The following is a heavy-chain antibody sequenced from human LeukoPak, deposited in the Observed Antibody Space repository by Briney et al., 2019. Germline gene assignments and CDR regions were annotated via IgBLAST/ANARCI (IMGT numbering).Heavy chain of an antibody. CDR2: ISAYNGKT. D-gene: IGHD2-2*02. J-gene: IGHJ6*02. CDR1: GYTFTSYG. Sequence: GASVKVSCKASGYTFTSYGISWVRQAPGQGLEWMGWISAYNGKTNYAQKLQGRVTMTTDTSTSTAYMELRSLRSDDTAVYYCARASYCSSTSCYNLRVYYYGMDVWGQGTTVTVSS. CDR3: ARASYCSSTSCYNLRVYYYGMDV. V-gene: IGHV1-18*01.